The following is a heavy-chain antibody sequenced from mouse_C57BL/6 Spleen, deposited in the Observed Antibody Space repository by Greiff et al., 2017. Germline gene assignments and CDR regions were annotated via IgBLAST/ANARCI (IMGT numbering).Heavy chain of an antibody. CDR1: GYTFTDYN. CDR2: INPNNGGT. Sequence: VQLKESGPELVKPGASVKIPCKASGYTFTDYNMDWVKQSHGKSLEWIGDINPNNGGTIYNQKFKGKATLTVDKSSSTAYMELRSLTSEDTAVYYCALITTVVYWYFDVWGTGTTVTVSS. J-gene: IGHJ1*03. V-gene: IGHV1-18*01. CDR3: ALITTVVYWYFDV. D-gene: IGHD1-1*01.